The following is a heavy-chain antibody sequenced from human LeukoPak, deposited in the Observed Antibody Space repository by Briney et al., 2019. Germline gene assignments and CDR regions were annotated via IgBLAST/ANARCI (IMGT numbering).Heavy chain of an antibody. D-gene: IGHD3-22*01. V-gene: IGHV3-7*01. CDR2: IKQDGSEK. Sequence: GGSLRLSCAASGFTFSSYWMSWVRQAPGKGLEWVANIKQDGSEKYYVDSVKGRFTISRDNAKNSLYLQMNSLRAEDTAVYYCARDLYRVVVVPHYFDYWGQGTLVTVSS. CDR1: GFTFSSYW. CDR3: ARDLYRVVVVPHYFDY. J-gene: IGHJ4*02.